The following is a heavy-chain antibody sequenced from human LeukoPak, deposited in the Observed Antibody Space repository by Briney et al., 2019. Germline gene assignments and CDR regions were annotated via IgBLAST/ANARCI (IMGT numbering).Heavy chain of an antibody. J-gene: IGHJ5*02. Sequence: PGGSLRLSSAASGFTFSDYYMSWIRQAPGEGLEWVSYISSSGSTIYYADSVKGRFTISRDNAKNSLYLQMNSLRAEDTAVYYCARDIAAAGNNWFDPWGQGTLVTVSS. D-gene: IGHD6-13*01. V-gene: IGHV3-11*04. CDR1: GFTFSDYY. CDR2: ISSSGSTI. CDR3: ARDIAAAGNNWFDP.